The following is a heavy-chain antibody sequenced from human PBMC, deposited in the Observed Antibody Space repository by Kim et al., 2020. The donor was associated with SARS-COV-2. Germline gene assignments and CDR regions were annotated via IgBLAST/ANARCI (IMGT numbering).Heavy chain of an antibody. Sequence: SETLSLTCAVYGGSFSGYYWSWIRQPPGKGLEWIGEINHSGRNNYNPSLRRRVTISVETSKNQSSLKLRAGTATDTAVFYVARESGPLVVVLVAPSYY. CDR2: INHSGRN. V-gene: IGHV4-34*01. D-gene: IGHD2-15*01. J-gene: IGHJ6*01. CDR3: ARESGPLVVVLVAPSYY. CDR1: GGSFSGYY.